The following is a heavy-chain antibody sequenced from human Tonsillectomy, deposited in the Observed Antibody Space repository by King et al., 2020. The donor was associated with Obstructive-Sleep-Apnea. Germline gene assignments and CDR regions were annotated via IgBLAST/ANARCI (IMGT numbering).Heavy chain of an antibody. CDR3: ARGVEGYGGDFDY. Sequence: VQLVESGGGLVQPGGSLRLSCAASGFTFSSYSMNWVRQAPGKGLEWVSYISSSSSTIYYADSVKGRFTISRDNAKNSLYLQMNSLRAEDTAVYYCARGVEGYGGDFDYWGQGTLVTVSS. J-gene: IGHJ4*02. CDR2: ISSSSSTI. V-gene: IGHV3-48*04. CDR1: GFTFSSYS. D-gene: IGHD4-23*01.